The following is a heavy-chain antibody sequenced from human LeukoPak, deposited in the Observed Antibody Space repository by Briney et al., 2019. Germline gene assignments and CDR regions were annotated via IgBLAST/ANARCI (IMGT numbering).Heavy chain of an antibody. CDR3: ARAPHTSPTDYYFDF. Sequence: PSETLSLTCNVSGDSVTSDNFYWAWIRQPPGKGPEWIGTVYRSGSAYHNPSLKSRLTISIDTSKNQFSLKLTSVTAADTALYLCARAPHTSPTDYYFDFWGPGTLVTVSS. V-gene: IGHV4-39*07. D-gene: IGHD1-14*01. J-gene: IGHJ4*02. CDR2: VYRSGSA. CDR1: GDSVTSDNFY.